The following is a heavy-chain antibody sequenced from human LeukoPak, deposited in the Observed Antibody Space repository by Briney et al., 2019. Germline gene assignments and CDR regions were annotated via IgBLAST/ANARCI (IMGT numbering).Heavy chain of an antibody. Sequence: SETLSLTCTVSGGSISSYYWSWIRQPPGKGLEWIGEINHSGSTNYNPSLKSRVTISVDTSKNQFSLKLSSVTAADTAVYYCARERGGSTYYYGSGSYRYYYYYGMDVWGQGTTVTVSS. J-gene: IGHJ6*02. CDR3: ARERGGSTYYYGSGSYRYYYYYGMDV. CDR1: GGSISSYY. CDR2: INHSGST. V-gene: IGHV4-34*01. D-gene: IGHD3-10*01.